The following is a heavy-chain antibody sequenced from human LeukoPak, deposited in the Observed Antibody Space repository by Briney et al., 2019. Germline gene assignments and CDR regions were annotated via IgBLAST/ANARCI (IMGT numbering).Heavy chain of an antibody. D-gene: IGHD3-9*01. CDR3: AKVRRYFDWLGHFDY. J-gene: IGHJ4*02. CDR2: IRYDGSNK. Sequence: GGSLRLSRAASGFTFSSYGMRWVRQAPGKGLEWVAFIRYDGSNKYYAGSVKGRFTISRDNSKNTLYLQMNRLRGEDTAVYYCAKVRRYFDWLGHFDYWGQGTLVTVSS. V-gene: IGHV3-30*02. CDR1: GFTFSSYG.